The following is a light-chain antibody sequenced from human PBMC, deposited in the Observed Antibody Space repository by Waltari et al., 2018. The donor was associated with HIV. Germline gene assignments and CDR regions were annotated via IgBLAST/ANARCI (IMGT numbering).Light chain of an antibody. CDR1: QSVSSY. V-gene: IGKV3-11*01. CDR2: DAS. J-gene: IGKJ5*01. CDR3: QQRLTWPPIT. Sequence: EVVLTQSPATLSLSPGERATLSCRASQSVSSYLLWYQQKPGPAPRLLIYDASNRATGIPARFSGSGFGTNFTLTISSLEPEDFAVYYCQQRLTWPPITFGQGTRLEIK.